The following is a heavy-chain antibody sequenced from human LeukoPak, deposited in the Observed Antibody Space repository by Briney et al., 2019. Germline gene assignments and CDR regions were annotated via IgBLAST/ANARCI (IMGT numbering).Heavy chain of an antibody. Sequence: ASVKVSCXASGYTFTSYDINWVRQATGQGLEWMGWMNPNSGNTGYAQKFQGRVTMTRNTSISTAYMELSSLRSEDTAVYYCARGRGILTGYSPYYFDYWGQGTLVTVSS. J-gene: IGHJ4*02. CDR3: ARGRGILTGYSPYYFDY. D-gene: IGHD3-9*01. CDR1: GYTFTSYD. V-gene: IGHV1-8*01. CDR2: MNPNSGNT.